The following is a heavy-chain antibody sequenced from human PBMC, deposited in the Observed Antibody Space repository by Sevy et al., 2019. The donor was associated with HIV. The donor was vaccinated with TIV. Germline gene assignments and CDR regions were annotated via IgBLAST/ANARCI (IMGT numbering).Heavy chain of an antibody. Sequence: SQTLSLTCAISGDSVSTSSATWNWFRQSPSRGLEWLGRTYYRSKWYRDYEVSVKGRVTINPDTSKNQFSLHLESVTPEDTAVYFCARGDELNAYYYGMDVWGQGTTVTVSS. V-gene: IGHV6-1*01. J-gene: IGHJ6*02. D-gene: IGHD1-7*01. CDR2: TYYRSKWYR. CDR1: GDSVSTSSAT. CDR3: ARGDELNAYYYGMDV.